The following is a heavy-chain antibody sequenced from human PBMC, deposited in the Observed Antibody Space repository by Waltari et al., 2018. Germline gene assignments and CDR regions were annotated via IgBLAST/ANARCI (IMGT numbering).Heavy chain of an antibody. J-gene: IGHJ4*02. D-gene: IGHD2-21*01. Sequence: QVQLQESGPGLVKPSETLSLTCAVSGYSISSGYYWGWIRQPPGKGLEWIGSIYHSGSTYYNPSLKSRVTISVDPSKNQFSLKLSSVTAADTAVYYCARLKGWGDCPDYWGQGTLVTVSS. CDR3: ARLKGWGDCPDY. V-gene: IGHV4-38-2*01. CDR2: IYHSGST. CDR1: GYSISSGYY.